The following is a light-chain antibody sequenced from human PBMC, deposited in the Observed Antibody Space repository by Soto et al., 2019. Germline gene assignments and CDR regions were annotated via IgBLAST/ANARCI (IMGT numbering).Light chain of an antibody. V-gene: IGLV1-40*01. J-gene: IGLJ3*02. CDR1: SSNIGAGYG. CDR3: QSYDNNLNGGV. CDR2: GNN. Sequence: QPVLTQPPSVSGAPGQRVTISCTGSSSNIGAGYGVHWYQQAPGAVPKLIIYGNNNRPSGVPDRISGSKSGTSVTLAITGLQADDEAYYYCQSYDNNLNGGVFGGGTKLTVL.